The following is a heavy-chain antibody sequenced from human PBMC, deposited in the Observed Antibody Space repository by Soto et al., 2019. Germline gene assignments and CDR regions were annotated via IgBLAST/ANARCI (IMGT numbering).Heavy chain of an antibody. CDR2: MNPGSGDT. J-gene: IGHJ5*02. CDR1: GYIFTYND. Sequence: ASVKVSCKASGYIFTYNDVSWVRQATGQGLEGMGWMNPGSGDTGYAQKFQGRVTMTRNISIATADMELSSMRADDTGIYYCPKMASFGSLNWFDPWGQGTLVTVSS. D-gene: IGHD5-18*01. CDR3: PKMASFGSLNWFDP. V-gene: IGHV1-8*01.